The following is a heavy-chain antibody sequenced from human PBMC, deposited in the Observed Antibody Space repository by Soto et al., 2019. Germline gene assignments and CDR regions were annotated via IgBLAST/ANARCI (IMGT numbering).Heavy chain of an antibody. V-gene: IGHV4-30-4*01. J-gene: IGHJ4*02. CDR1: GVSINRGDYY. CDR2: IYYNGDT. CDR3: AREGGDFVQVPYY. D-gene: IGHD3-3*01. Sequence: QVRLQESGPKLVRPSQTLSLTCSVSGVSINRGDYYWSWIRQSPGRGLEWIGSIYYNGDTNYNPTLGSRVTMSVDTSKNQVFLDLQSVVSADTAVYFCAREGGDFVQVPYYWGQGTLITVSS.